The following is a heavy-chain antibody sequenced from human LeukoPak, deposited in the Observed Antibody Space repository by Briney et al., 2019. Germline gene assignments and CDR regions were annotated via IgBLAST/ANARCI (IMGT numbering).Heavy chain of an antibody. CDR3: ARVGYCSGGSCYPDY. Sequence: PSETLSLTCTVSGYSISSGYYWGWIRQPPGKGLEWIGSIYHSGSTYYDPSLKSRVTISVDTSKNQFSLKLSSVTAADTAVYYCARVGYCSGGSCYPDYWGQGTLVTVSS. CDR1: GYSISSGYY. CDR2: IYHSGST. J-gene: IGHJ4*02. V-gene: IGHV4-38-2*02. D-gene: IGHD2-15*01.